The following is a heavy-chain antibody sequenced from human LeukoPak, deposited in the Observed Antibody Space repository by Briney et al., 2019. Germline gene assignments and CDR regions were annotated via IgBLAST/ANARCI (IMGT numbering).Heavy chain of an antibody. CDR1: GFTFSSHG. Sequence: PGGSLRLSCAASGFTFSSHGMHWVRQAPGKGLEWVAVIWYDGSKKYHADSVKGRFTISRDNSKNTLYLQMNSLRAEDTAVYYCARRSVVPAADFDYWGLGTLVTVSS. V-gene: IGHV3-33*01. J-gene: IGHJ4*02. CDR2: IWYDGSKK. CDR3: ARRSVVPAADFDY. D-gene: IGHD2-2*01.